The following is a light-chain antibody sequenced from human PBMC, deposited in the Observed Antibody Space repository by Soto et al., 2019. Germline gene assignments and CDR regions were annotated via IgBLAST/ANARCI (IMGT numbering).Light chain of an antibody. J-gene: IGLJ3*02. V-gene: IGLV2-14*01. CDR2: EVS. CDR3: FSYTTSSTLV. Sequence: QSVLTQPASVSGSPGQSITISCTGTSSDVGGYNYVSWYQQHPAKAPKLMIYEVSNRPSGVSHRFSGSKSGNTASLTISGLQAEADADYYCFSYTTSSTLVFGGGTKLTVL. CDR1: SSDVGGYNY.